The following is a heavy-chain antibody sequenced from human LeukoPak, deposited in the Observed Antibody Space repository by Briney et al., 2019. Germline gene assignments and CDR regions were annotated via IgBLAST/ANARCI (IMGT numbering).Heavy chain of an antibody. Sequence: GGSLRLSCAASGFTFSSYWMSWVRQAPGKGLEWVANIKQDEGEKYYVDSVKGRFTISRDNAKNSLYLQMNSLRAEDTAVYYCAKESESYDSSGSTFHYWGQGTLVTVSS. CDR3: AKESESYDSSGSTFHY. J-gene: IGHJ4*02. D-gene: IGHD3-22*01. V-gene: IGHV3-7*01. CDR2: IKQDEGEK. CDR1: GFTFSSYW.